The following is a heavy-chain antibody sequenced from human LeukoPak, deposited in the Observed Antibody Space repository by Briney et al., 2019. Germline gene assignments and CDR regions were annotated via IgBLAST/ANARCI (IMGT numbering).Heavy chain of an antibody. D-gene: IGHD6-19*01. CDR3: ARRLKYSSGWYPGVGAFDI. V-gene: IGHV1-46*02. CDR2: INPSGGST. CDR1: GFTFNAYY. Sequence: ASVKVSCKASGFTFNAYYIHWVRQAPGQGLEWMGIINPSGGSTSYAQKFQGRVTMTRDMSTSTVYMELSSLRSEDTAVYYCARRLKYSSGWYPGVGAFDIWGQGTMVTVSS. J-gene: IGHJ3*02.